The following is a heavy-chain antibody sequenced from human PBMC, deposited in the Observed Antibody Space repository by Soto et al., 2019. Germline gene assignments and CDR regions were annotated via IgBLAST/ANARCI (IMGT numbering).Heavy chain of an antibody. CDR3: ATSSSSSSRLDYYYGMDV. CDR2: FDPEDGET. D-gene: IGHD6-6*01. V-gene: IGHV1-24*01. CDR1: GYTLTELS. Sequence: GASVKVSCKVSGYTLTELSMHWVRQAPGKGLEWMGGFDPEDGETIYAQKFQGRVTMTEDTSTDTAYMELSSLRSEDTAVYYCATSSSSSSRLDYYYGMDVWGQGPTVTVSS. J-gene: IGHJ6*02.